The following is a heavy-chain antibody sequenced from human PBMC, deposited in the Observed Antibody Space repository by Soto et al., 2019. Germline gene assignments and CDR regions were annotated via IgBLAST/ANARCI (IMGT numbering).Heavy chain of an antibody. J-gene: IGHJ4*02. CDR3: ARGSGIAAAWVDY. Sequence: QVQLVQSGAEVKKPGASVKVSCKASGYTFTSYAMHWVHQAPGQRLEWMGWINAGNGNTKYSQKFQGRVTITRDTSASTAYMELSSLRSEDTAVYYCARGSGIAAAWVDYWGQGTLVTVSS. D-gene: IGHD6-13*01. CDR2: INAGNGNT. V-gene: IGHV1-3*01. CDR1: GYTFTSYA.